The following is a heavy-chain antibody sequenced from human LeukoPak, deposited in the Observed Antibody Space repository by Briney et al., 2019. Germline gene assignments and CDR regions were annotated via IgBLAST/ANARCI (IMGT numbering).Heavy chain of an antibody. CDR1: GYTFTSYG. CDR3: ARVGTGVPAAIRYYYYYYMDV. J-gene: IGHJ6*03. CDR2: ISAYNGNT. V-gene: IGHV1-18*01. D-gene: IGHD2-2*02. Sequence: ASVKVSCKGSGYTFTSYGISWVRQGPGQGLEWMGWISAYNGNTNYAQKLQGRVTMTTDTSTSTAYMELRSLRSDDTAVYYCARVGTGVPAAIRYYYYYYMDVWGKGTTVTVSS.